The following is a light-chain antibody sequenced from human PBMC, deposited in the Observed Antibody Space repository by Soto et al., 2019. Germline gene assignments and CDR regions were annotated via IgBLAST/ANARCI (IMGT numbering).Light chain of an antibody. CDR3: SSYTAYTTLWV. J-gene: IGLJ3*02. CDR2: EVR. V-gene: IGLV2-14*01. CDR1: NRDVGSYNL. Sequence: QSALTQPASVSGSPGQSITIACTGTNRDVGSYNLVSWYQQRPGEAPKLIISEVRNRPSGISYRFTGSKSGNTASLTISGLQAEDEADYYCSSYTAYTTLWVFGGGTKLTVL.